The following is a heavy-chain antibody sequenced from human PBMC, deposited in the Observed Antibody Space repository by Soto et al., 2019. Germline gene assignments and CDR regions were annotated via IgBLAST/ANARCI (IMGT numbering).Heavy chain of an antibody. J-gene: IGHJ5*02. D-gene: IGHD6-19*01. V-gene: IGHV2-26*01. CDR1: GLSITDSEMG. Sequence: VTLKKSGPVLVKPTETLTLRCTVSGLSITDSEMGVSWIRQPPGQPLEWLAHIDSSGEKSYRTFLKSRLAISKDTSKSQIVLTMTNMDPADTATYYCARRHLAVAVSPWFDPWGQGIPVTVSS. CDR3: ARRHLAVAVSPWFDP. CDR2: IDSSGEK.